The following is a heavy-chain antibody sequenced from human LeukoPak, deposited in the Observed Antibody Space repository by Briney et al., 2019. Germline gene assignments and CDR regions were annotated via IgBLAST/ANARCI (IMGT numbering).Heavy chain of an antibody. D-gene: IGHD2-2*01. CDR3: AKDRASYQLPKRYHYGMDV. CDR1: GFTFSSYA. J-gene: IGHJ6*02. V-gene: IGHV3-23*01. CDR2: ISGSGGST. Sequence: GGSLRLSCAASGFTFSSYAMSWVRQAPGKGLEWVSAISGSGGSTYYADSVKGRFTISRDNSKNTLYLQMNSLRAEDTAVYYCAKDRASYQLPKRYHYGMDVWGQGTTVTVSS.